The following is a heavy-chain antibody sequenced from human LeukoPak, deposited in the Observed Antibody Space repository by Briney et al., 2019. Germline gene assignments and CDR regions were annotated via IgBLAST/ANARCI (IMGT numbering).Heavy chain of an antibody. CDR2: IYHSGST. D-gene: IGHD1-26*01. V-gene: IGHV4-38-2*02. CDR3: ARDTLVRGSYYD. J-gene: IGHJ4*02. Sequence: PSETLSLTCTVSGYSISSGYYWGWIRQPPGKGLEWIGSIYHSGSTYYNPSLKSRVTISVDTSKNQFSLKLSSVTAADTAVYYCARDTLVRGSYYDWGQGTLVTVSS. CDR1: GYSISSGYY.